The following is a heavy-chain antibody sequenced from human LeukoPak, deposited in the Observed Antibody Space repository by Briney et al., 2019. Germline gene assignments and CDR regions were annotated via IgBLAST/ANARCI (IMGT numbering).Heavy chain of an antibody. CDR3: ARDLDCSSTSCYRPYFDY. J-gene: IGHJ4*02. Sequence: ASVKVSCKASGYTFTGYYMHWVRQAPGQGLEWMGWINPNSGGTNYAQKFQGRVTMTRDTSISTAYMELSRLRSDDTAVYYCARDLDCSSTSCYRPYFDYWGQGTPVTVSS. CDR2: INPNSGGT. V-gene: IGHV1-2*02. D-gene: IGHD2-2*02. CDR1: GYTFTGYY.